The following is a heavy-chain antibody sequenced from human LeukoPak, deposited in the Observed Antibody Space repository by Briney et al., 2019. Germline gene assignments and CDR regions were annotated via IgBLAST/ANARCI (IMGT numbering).Heavy chain of an antibody. CDR1: GFTFDDYA. CDR3: AKDPDYDSSGYHFSGWFDP. J-gene: IGHJ5*02. V-gene: IGHV3-9*01. D-gene: IGHD3-22*01. CDR2: ISWNSGSI. Sequence: PGGSLRLSCAASGFTFDDYAMHWVRQAPGKGLEWVSGISWNSGSIGYADSVKGRFTISRDNAKNSLYLQMNSLRAEDTALYYCAKDPDYDSSGYHFSGWFDPWGQGTLVTVSS.